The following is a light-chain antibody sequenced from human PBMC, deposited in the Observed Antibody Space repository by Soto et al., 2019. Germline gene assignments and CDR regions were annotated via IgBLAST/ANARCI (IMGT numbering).Light chain of an antibody. J-gene: IGKJ4*01. V-gene: IGKV3D-20*01. CDR3: QQDGSSPFT. Sequence: EIVLTQSPATLSLFPWERATLSCGASQSVRGSSLVWYQQKPGLAPRLLIYDTSSRATGIPDRFSGSGSGTNFTLTISTLEPEDFAVYFCQQDGSSPFTFGGGTKVQIK. CDR2: DTS. CDR1: QSVRGSS.